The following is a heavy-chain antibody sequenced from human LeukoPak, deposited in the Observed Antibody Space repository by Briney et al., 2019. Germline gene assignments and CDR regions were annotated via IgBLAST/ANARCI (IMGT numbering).Heavy chain of an antibody. Sequence: PGGSLRLSCAASGFTFDSYSMNWVRQAPGKALEWVSYISRTSGTIYYADSVKGRFTISRDNAKNSLYLQMNSLRDEDTAVYYCARVRPVASTSADYWGQGTLVTVSS. J-gene: IGHJ4*02. V-gene: IGHV3-48*02. CDR1: GFTFDSYS. CDR2: ISRTSGTI. CDR3: ARVRPVASTSADY. D-gene: IGHD6-19*01.